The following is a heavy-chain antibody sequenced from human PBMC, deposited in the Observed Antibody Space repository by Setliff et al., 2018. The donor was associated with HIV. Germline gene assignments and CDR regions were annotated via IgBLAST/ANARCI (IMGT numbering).Heavy chain of an antibody. CDR2: ISGSGGST. Sequence: PGGSLRLSCAASGFTSSSYAMSWVRQAPGKGLEWVSAISGSGGSTYYADSVKGRFTISRDNSKNTLYLQMNSLRAEDTAVYYCAKDGGYSKDRSAFDIWGQGTMVTVSS. CDR3: AKDGGYSKDRSAFDI. CDR1: GFTSSSYA. J-gene: IGHJ3*02. V-gene: IGHV3-23*01. D-gene: IGHD3-22*01.